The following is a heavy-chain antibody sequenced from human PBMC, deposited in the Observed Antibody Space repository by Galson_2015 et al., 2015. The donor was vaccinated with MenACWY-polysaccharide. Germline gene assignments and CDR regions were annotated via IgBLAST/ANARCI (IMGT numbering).Heavy chain of an antibody. CDR2: INADGSAT. CDR3: TKAGAEYCLGSSCNCNSFDP. Sequence: SLRLSCAASGFSFSTYWMHWVRHAPGKGLVWVSRINADGSATDYADSVRGRFTISRDNAKNTLYLEMNSLRAEDTAVYYCTKAGAEYCLGSSCNCNSFDPWGQGTRVTVSS. CDR1: GFSFSTYW. D-gene: IGHD2-15*01. J-gene: IGHJ5*02. V-gene: IGHV3-74*01.